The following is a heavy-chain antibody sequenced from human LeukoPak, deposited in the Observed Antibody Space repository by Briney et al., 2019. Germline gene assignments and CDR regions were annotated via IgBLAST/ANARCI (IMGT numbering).Heavy chain of an antibody. CDR3: ARRKSSEYQLLRYYYYMDV. Sequence: SETLSLTCAVYGGSFSGYYWSWIRQPPGKGLEWIGEINHSGSTNYNPSLKSRVTISVDTSKNQFSLKLSSVTAADTAIYYCARRKSSEYQLLRYYYYMDVWGKGTTVTISS. CDR1: GGSFSGYY. D-gene: IGHD2-2*01. V-gene: IGHV4-34*01. J-gene: IGHJ6*03. CDR2: INHSGST.